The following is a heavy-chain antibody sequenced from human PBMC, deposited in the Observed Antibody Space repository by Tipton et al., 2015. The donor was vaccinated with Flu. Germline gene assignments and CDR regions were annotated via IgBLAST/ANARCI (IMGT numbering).Heavy chain of an antibody. CDR1: GDSMSSFY. D-gene: IGHD3-10*01. CDR2: MSASGSS. Sequence: TLSLTCTVSGDSMSSFYWTWIRQPAGKGLEWIGRMSASGSSKYKPSLKSRVTMSVDTSKNQFSLRLTSGTSADTAVYYCARGSGSGTDVTFYFWGQGTLVTVSS. CDR3: ARGSGSGTDVTFYF. J-gene: IGHJ4*02. V-gene: IGHV4-4*07.